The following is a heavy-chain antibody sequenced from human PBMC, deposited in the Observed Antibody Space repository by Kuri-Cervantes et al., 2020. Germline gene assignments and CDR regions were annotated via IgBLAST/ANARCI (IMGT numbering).Heavy chain of an antibody. J-gene: IGHJ6*02. D-gene: IGHD3-3*01. V-gene: IGHV3-13*01. CDR1: GFTFSSYD. Sequence: GGSLRLSCAASGFTFSSYDVHWVRQATGKGLEWVSAIGTAGDTYYPGSVKGRFTISRENAKNSLYLQMNSLRAGDTAVYYCARAHTSSQYYDFWSGYYYGMDVWGQGTTVTVSS. CDR3: ARAHTSSQYYDFWSGYYYGMDV. CDR2: IGTAGDT.